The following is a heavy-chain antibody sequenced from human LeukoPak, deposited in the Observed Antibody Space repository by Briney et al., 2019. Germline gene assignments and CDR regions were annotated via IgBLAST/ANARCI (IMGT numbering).Heavy chain of an antibody. CDR1: GFTFSSYS. J-gene: IGHJ4*02. CDR3: ARDRLPYCSGGSCSTDY. Sequence: GGSLRLSCAASGFTFSSYSMNSVRQAPGKGLEWVSSISSSSSYIYYADSVKGRFTISRDNAKNSLYLQMNSLRAEDTAVYYCARDRLPYCSGGSCSTDYWGQGTLVTVSS. D-gene: IGHD2-15*01. CDR2: ISSSSSYI. V-gene: IGHV3-21*01.